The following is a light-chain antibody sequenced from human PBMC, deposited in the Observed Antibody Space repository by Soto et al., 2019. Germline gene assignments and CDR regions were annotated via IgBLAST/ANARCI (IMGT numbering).Light chain of an antibody. CDR2: GAS. Sequence: IVLTQSPGTLSLSPGERATLSCRAIQSVSSSYLAWYQQKPGQAPRLLIYGASSRATGIPDRFSGSGSGTDFTLTISRLEPEDFAVYYCQQYGSSLPITFGQGTRLEI. J-gene: IGKJ5*01. V-gene: IGKV3-20*01. CDR3: QQYGSSLPIT. CDR1: QSVSSSY.